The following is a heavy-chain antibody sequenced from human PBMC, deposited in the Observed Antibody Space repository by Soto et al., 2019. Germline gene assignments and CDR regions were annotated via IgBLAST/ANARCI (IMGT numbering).Heavy chain of an antibody. D-gene: IGHD5-18*01. Sequence: EVQLVESGGGLVQPGGSLRLSCAAAGFTFSNHWMHWVRQAPGKGLVWVSRINGDGTNTFYADSVKGRFAISRDNAENTVYLELNSLRGEHTAVYYCARGIQYRYGMDVWGQGTTVTVSS. CDR3: ARGIQYRYGMDV. V-gene: IGHV3-74*01. CDR1: GFTFSNHW. CDR2: INGDGTNT. J-gene: IGHJ6*02.